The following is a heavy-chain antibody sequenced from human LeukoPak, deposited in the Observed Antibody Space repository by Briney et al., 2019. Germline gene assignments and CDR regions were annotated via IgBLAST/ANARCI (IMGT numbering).Heavy chain of an antibody. D-gene: IGHD3-10*01. V-gene: IGHV3-23*01. CDR1: GFSFNNYA. CDR2: ISVSGDST. CDR3: ARRGGRNGWGDFDY. J-gene: IGHJ4*02. Sequence: GGALRLSCAASGFSFNNYAMNWVREARGKGLEWVSTISVSGDSTFYADSVQGLFTIPRDTSRNSLSLHMNSLRAEDTAVYFCARRGGRNGWGDFDYWGQGTLVSVSS.